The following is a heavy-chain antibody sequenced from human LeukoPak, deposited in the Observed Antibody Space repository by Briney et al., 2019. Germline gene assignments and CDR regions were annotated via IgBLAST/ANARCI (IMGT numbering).Heavy chain of an antibody. J-gene: IGHJ5*02. Sequence: SETLSLTCTVSSGSISSGGYYWSWIRQHPGKGLEWIGYIHYSGTTYYNPSLKSRVTISIDTSKNQFSLKLSSATAADTAVYYCARAFGDCSSTSCSSVGWFDPWGQGTLVTVSS. V-gene: IGHV4-31*03. CDR1: SGSISSGGYY. CDR3: ARAFGDCSSTSCSSVGWFDP. CDR2: IHYSGTT. D-gene: IGHD2-2*01.